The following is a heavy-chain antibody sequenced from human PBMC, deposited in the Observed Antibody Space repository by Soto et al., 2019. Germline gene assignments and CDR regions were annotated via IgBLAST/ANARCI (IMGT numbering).Heavy chain of an antibody. CDR2: IDWDDDK. D-gene: IGHD6-19*01. J-gene: IGHJ4*02. Sequence: SGPTLVNPTQTLTLTCTFSGFSLSTSGMCVSWIRQPPGKALEWLALIDWDDDKYYSTSLKTRLTISKDTSKNQVVLTMTNMDPVDTATYYCARMGYSSGWGSFDYWGQGTLVTVSS. V-gene: IGHV2-70*01. CDR1: GFSLSTSGMC. CDR3: ARMGYSSGWGSFDY.